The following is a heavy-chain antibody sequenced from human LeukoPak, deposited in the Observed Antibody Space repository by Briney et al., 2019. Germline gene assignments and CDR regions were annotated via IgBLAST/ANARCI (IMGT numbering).Heavy chain of an antibody. D-gene: IGHD6-19*01. V-gene: IGHV4-30-4*08. CDR2: IYYSGST. J-gene: IGHJ4*02. Sequence: PSETLSLTCTVSGGSISSGDYYWSWICQPPGKGLEWIGYIYYSGSTYYNPSLKSRVTISVDTSKNQFSLKLSSVTAADTAVYYCARDGGRWLARFDYWGQGTLVTVSS. CDR1: GGSISSGDYY. CDR3: ARDGGRWLARFDY.